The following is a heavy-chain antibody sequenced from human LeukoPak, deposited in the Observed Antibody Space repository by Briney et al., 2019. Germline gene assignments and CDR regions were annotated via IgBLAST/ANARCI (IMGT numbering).Heavy chain of an antibody. CDR2: INPNSGGT. J-gene: IGHJ4*02. D-gene: IGHD3-22*01. CDR1: GYTFTGYY. V-gene: IGHV1-2*02. CDR3: ARNLGSYYDSSGYYYWVY. Sequence: GAXXKVSCKASGYTFTGYYMHWVRQAPGQGLEWMGWINPNSGGTNYAKKFQGRVTMTRDTAISRAYMEVRRLRSDDTAVYYCARNLGSYYDSSGYYYWVYWGQGTLVTVSS.